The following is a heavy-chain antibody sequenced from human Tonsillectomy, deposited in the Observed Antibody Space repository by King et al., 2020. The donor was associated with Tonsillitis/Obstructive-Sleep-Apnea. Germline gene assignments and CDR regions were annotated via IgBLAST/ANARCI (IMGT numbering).Heavy chain of an antibody. J-gene: IGHJ4*02. CDR3: ASLWIQVDS. CDR2: ISSSVSTI. V-gene: IGHV3-48*02. CDR1: GGTYRSYS. Sequence: FQLGQSGGGLVQPGGALRRSCAAAGGTYRSYSMNWVRQASGKGLEWVSYISSSVSTINYADSVKGRLTNSRDNAKNSLYPQMNRLRDEDTAVYYCASLWIQVDSWGQGTLVTVSS. D-gene: IGHD5-18*01.